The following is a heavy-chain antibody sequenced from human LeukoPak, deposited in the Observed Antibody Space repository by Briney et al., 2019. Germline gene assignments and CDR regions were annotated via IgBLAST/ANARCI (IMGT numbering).Heavy chain of an antibody. J-gene: IGHJ4*02. CDR3: AREPYRIAAAGREDF. CDR1: GFTFSSYA. D-gene: IGHD6-13*01. Sequence: GGSLRLSCAASGFTFSSYAVSWVRQAPGKGLEWVSAISGSGGSTYYADSVKGRFIISRDNSKNTLYLQMNSLRVEDTAVYYCAREPYRIAAAGREDFWGQGTLVTVSS. V-gene: IGHV3-23*01. CDR2: ISGSGGST.